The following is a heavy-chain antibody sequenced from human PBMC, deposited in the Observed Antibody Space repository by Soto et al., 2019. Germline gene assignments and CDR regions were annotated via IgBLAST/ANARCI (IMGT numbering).Heavy chain of an antibody. D-gene: IGHD2-21*01. J-gene: IGHJ5*02. V-gene: IGHV3-48*02. CDR3: ARGLGVANNWFDP. CDR1: GFTFCSYS. CDR2: ISSSSSTI. Sequence: EVPLVESGGGLVQPGGSLRLSCAASGFTFCSYSMNWFRQAPGKGLEWVSYISSSSSTIYYAHCVKGRFTISRENAKNSLYLQMNSLRDEDTAVYYFARGLGVANNWFDPWGQGTLVTVSS.